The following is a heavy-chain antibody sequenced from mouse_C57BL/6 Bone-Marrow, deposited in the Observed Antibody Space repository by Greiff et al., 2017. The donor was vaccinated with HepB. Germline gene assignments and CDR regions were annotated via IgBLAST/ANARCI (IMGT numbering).Heavy chain of an antibody. D-gene: IGHD3-1*01. Sequence: VQLQQSGPELVKPGASVKISCKASGYSFTDYNMNWVRQSTGKSLEWIGVINPNYDTTSYNQKFKVKATLTVYQSSSTAYMQLNSLTSEDSAVYYCDRSGSMDYWGQGTAVTVSA. CDR1: GYSFTDYN. CDR3: DRSGSMDY. CDR2: INPNYDTT. J-gene: IGHJ4*01. V-gene: IGHV1-39*01.